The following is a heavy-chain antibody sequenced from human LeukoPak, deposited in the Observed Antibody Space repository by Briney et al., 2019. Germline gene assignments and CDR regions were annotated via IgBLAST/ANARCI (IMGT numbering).Heavy chain of an antibody. D-gene: IGHD3-16*02. V-gene: IGHV1-2*02. J-gene: IGHJ4*02. CDR1: GYTFTGYY. CDR3: ARPRQDSFNCFEY. CDR2: INPNSGDT. Sequence: GASVKVSCKASGYTFTGYYIHYVRQAPGQGLEYMGWINPNSGDTIYAQKFQGRVTTTRDTSISTAYMELSRLRSDDTAVYYCARPRQDSFNCFEYWGQGTLVTVSS.